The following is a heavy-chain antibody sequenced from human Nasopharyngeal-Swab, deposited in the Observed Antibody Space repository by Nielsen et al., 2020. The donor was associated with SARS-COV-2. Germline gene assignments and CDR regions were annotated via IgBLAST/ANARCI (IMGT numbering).Heavy chain of an antibody. Sequence: VRQMPGKGLEWVSAISGSGGSTYYADSVKGRFTISRDNSKNTLYLQMNSLRAEDTAVYYCAKAYYDFWSGYRLITGTTHFDYWGQGTLVTVPS. CDR3: AKAYYDFWSGYRLITGTTHFDY. D-gene: IGHD3-3*01. CDR2: ISGSGGST. J-gene: IGHJ4*02. V-gene: IGHV3-23*01.